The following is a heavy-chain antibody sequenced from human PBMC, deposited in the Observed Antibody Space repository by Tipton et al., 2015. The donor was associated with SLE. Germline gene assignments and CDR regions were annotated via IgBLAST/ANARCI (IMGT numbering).Heavy chain of an antibody. CDR1: GFTFGDYA. CDR3: AKDIAPFRGVGAFDY. D-gene: IGHD1-26*01. CDR2: ISWDSGDT. Sequence: SLRLSCAASGFTFGDYAMHWVRHVPGKGLEWVSGISWDSGDTGYADSVEGRFTISRDNAKNSLYLQMSSLRAEDTASYYCAKDIAPFRGVGAFDYWGQGTQVTVSS. J-gene: IGHJ4*02. V-gene: IGHV3-9*01.